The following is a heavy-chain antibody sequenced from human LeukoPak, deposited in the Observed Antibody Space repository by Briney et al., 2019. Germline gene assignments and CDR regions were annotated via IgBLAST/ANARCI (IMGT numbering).Heavy chain of an antibody. CDR2: ISYDGSNK. CDR1: GLTFSSHW. J-gene: IGHJ3*02. Sequence: GGSLRLSCAASGLTFSSHWMHWVRQAPGKGLEWVAVISYDGSNKYYADSVKGRFTISRDNSKNTLYLQMNSLRAEDTAVYYCPLAAAFDDAFDIWGQGTMVTVSS. CDR3: PLAAAFDDAFDI. D-gene: IGHD2-15*01. V-gene: IGHV3-30*03.